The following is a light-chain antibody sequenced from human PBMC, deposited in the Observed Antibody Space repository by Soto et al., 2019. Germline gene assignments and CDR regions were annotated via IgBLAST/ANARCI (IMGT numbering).Light chain of an antibody. Sequence: QSALTQPPSASGTPGQRVTISCSGSSSNIGSNTINWYQQLPGTAPKLLIYSDDHWPSGVPDRFSGSKSGTSASLAISGLQSEDEADYYCAAWDDSLNGPVFGGGTKLTVL. CDR2: SDD. CDR1: SSNIGSNT. V-gene: IGLV1-44*01. CDR3: AAWDDSLNGPV. J-gene: IGLJ2*01.